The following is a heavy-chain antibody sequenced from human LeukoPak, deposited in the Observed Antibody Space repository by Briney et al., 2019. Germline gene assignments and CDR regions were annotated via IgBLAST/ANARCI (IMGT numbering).Heavy chain of an antibody. J-gene: IGHJ4*02. V-gene: IGHV1-69*05. CDR3: ARSTYGGNSWFDY. D-gene: IGHD4-23*01. Sequence: SVKVSCKASGGTFSSYAMSWVRQAPGQGLEWMGGIIPIFGTANYAQKFQGRVTITTDESTSTAYMELSSLRSEDTAVYYCARSTYGGNSWFDYWGQGTLVTVSS. CDR2: IIPIFGTA. CDR1: GGTFSSYA.